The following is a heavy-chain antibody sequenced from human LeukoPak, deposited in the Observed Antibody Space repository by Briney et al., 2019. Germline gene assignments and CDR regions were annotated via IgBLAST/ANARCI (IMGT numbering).Heavy chain of an antibody. V-gene: IGHV3-48*03. CDR2: ISSSGSTI. Sequence: GGSLRLSCAVSGFTFSSYEMNWVRQAPGKGLEWVSYISSSGSTIYYTDSVKGRFTISRDNARNSLDLQMNSLRGEDTAVYYCAKDRCSNGIGCLYYYMDVWGKGTTVTISS. CDR1: GFTFSSYE. CDR3: AKDRCSNGIGCLYYYMDV. J-gene: IGHJ6*03. D-gene: IGHD2-8*01.